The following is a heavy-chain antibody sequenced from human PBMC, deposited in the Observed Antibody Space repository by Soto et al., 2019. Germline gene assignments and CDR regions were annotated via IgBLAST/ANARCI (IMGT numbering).Heavy chain of an antibody. V-gene: IGHV3-23*01. D-gene: IGHD3-16*02. J-gene: IGHJ4*02. CDR3: AKDHRIVIPYHYVWGSYRDTYLDY. CDR1: GFTFSSYA. Sequence: SLRLSFEASGFTFSSYAMSSVRQAPGTGVESGSAISGSGGSTYYADSVKGRFTISGHNSKNTLYLQMNSLRAEDTAGYYCAKDHRIVIPYHYVWGSYRDTYLDYWGQGTLVGVSS. CDR2: ISGSGGST.